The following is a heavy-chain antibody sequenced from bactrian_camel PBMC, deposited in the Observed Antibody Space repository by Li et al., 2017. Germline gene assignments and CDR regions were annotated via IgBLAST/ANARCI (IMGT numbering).Heavy chain of an antibody. V-gene: IGHV3S1*01. CDR3: AQRSRCCGDGGTGDYDY. CDR2: IYIVGGQT. Sequence: HVQLVESGGGSVEAGGSLRLSCTVSGYSYSKKCMYWLRQAPGKEREGVASIYIVGGQTDYADSVKGRFTNSRDNAKNTLYLQMNSLKPEATAMYYCAQRSRCCGDGGTGDYDYWGQGTQVTVS. J-gene: IGHJ4*01. D-gene: IGHD1*01. CDR1: GYSYSKKC.